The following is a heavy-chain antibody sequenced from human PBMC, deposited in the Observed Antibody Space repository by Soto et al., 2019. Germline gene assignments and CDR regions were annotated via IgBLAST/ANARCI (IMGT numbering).Heavy chain of an antibody. CDR1: GFSLTTSGVG. V-gene: IGHV2-5*02. J-gene: IGHJ4*02. D-gene: IGHD3-10*01. CDR3: ALRDYSASASLTFDY. CDR2: IYWDDDN. Sequence: QITLKESGPTLVKPTQTLTLTCTFSGFSLTTSGVGVGWIRQPPGKALEWLALIYWDDDNRYSPSLKSRLTITKETSKNQVVLTMTNMDPVATGTYYCALRDYSASASLTFDYWGQGALVTVSS.